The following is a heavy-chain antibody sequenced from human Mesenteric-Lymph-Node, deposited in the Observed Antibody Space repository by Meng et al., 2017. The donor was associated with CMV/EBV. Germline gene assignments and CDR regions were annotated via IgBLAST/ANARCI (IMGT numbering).Heavy chain of an antibody. D-gene: IGHD2-2*01. V-gene: IGHV3-7*01. CDR2: IKADGSEK. CDR3: AGDRRYCSSTSCYYYFDY. CDR1: GFTFSNYW. J-gene: IGHJ4*02. Sequence: GESLKISCEASGFTFSNYWMFWVRQAPGKGLEWVANIKADGSEKYYVGSVKGRFTISRDNSKNTLYLQMNSLRTEDTAAYYCAGDRRYCSSTSCYYYFDYWGQGTLVTVSS.